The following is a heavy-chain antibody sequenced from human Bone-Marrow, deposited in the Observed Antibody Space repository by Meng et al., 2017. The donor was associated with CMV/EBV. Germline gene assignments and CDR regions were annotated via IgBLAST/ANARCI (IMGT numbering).Heavy chain of an antibody. CDR3: ARGAPLEWLCPYYNYYYGMDV. CDR2: IYYSGST. V-gene: IGHV4-59*01. Sequence: SETLSLTCTASGGSISSYYWSWIRQPPGKGLEWIGYIYYSGSTNYNPSLKSRVTISVDTSKNQFSLKLSSVTAADTAVYYCARGAPLEWLCPYYNYYYGMDVWGQGTTVTVSS. CDR1: GGSISSYY. J-gene: IGHJ6*02. D-gene: IGHD3-3*01.